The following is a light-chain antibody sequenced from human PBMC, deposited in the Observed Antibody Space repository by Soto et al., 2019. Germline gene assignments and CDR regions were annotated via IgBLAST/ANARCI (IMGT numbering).Light chain of an antibody. CDR2: AAS. V-gene: IGKV1-39*01. CDR1: QSIRSY. J-gene: IGKJ1*01. Sequence: DIQMTQSRSSLSASVGDRVTITCRASQSIRSYLNWYQQKPGKAPKLLIYAASSLQSGVPSRFSGSGSGTDFTLTISSLQPEDFATYYCQQSYSTPRTFGQGTKVDIK. CDR3: QQSYSTPRT.